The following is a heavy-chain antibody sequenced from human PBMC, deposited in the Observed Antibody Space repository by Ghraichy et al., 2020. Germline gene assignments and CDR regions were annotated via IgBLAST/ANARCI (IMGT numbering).Heavy chain of an antibody. V-gene: IGHV3-30-3*01. J-gene: IGHJ2*01. CDR1: GFTFSSYA. D-gene: IGHD3-22*01. CDR2: ISYDGSNK. Sequence: SCAASGFTFSSYAMHWVRQAPGKGLEWVAVISYDGSNKYYADSVKGRFTISRDNSKNTLYLQMNSLRAEDTAVYYCARALYDSSGYYYWYFDLWGRGTLVTVSS. CDR3: ARALYDSSGYYYWYFDL.